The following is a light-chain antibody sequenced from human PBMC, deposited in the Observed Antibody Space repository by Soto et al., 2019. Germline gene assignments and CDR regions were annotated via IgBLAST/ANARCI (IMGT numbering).Light chain of an antibody. J-gene: IGLJ1*01. Sequence: QSVLTQPPSASGSPGQSVTISCTGTSSDVGGYNFVAWYQQHPGKAPKLMISEVSKRPSGVPDRFSRSKSGNTASLTVSGXXAXDXADYYCSSYAGSNIFVFGTGTKVTDL. CDR3: SSYAGSNIFV. CDR1: SSDVGGYNF. V-gene: IGLV2-8*01. CDR2: EVS.